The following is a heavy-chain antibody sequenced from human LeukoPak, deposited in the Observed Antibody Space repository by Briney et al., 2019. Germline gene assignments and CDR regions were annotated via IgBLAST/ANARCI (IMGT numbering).Heavy chain of an antibody. CDR3: APYGSGFSIDDY. V-gene: IGHV4-34*01. Sequence: SETLSLTCAIYGGSFNNYYWSWIRQPPGMGLEWIGEINHSGSTNYNPSLKSRVTISVDKSKNQFSLRLSSVTAADTAVYYCAPYGSGFSIDDYWGQGTPVTVSS. D-gene: IGHD3-10*01. J-gene: IGHJ4*02. CDR2: INHSGST. CDR1: GGSFNNYY.